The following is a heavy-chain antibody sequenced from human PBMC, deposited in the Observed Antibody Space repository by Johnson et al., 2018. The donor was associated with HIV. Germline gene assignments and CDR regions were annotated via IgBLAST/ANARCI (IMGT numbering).Heavy chain of an antibody. V-gene: IGHV3-30*02. Sequence: VQLVESGGGVVQPGGSLRLSCAASGFTFSSYGMHWVRQAPGKGLEWVAFIRYDGSNKYYADSVKGRFTISRDNSKNTLYLQMNSLRAEDTAVYYCAKDDQNYYGSGSYYDAFDIWGQGTMVTVSS. CDR1: GFTFSSYG. D-gene: IGHD3-10*01. CDR3: AKDDQNYYGSGSYYDAFDI. CDR2: IRYDGSNK. J-gene: IGHJ3*02.